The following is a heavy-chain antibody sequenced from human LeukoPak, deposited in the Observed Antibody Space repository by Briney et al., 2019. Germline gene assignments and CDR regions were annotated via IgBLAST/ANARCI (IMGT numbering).Heavy chain of an antibody. CDR3: AKTIGSAYGPIDY. CDR1: GFTFSSYA. CDR2: ISGSGEST. V-gene: IGHV3-23*01. J-gene: IGHJ4*02. Sequence: GGSLRLSCSASGFTFSSYAMSWVRQAPGKGLEWVSAISGSGESTYYADSVKGRFTISRDNSKNTVYLQMNSLRAEDTAIYYCAKTIGSAYGPIDYWGQRTLVTVSS. D-gene: IGHD3-10*01.